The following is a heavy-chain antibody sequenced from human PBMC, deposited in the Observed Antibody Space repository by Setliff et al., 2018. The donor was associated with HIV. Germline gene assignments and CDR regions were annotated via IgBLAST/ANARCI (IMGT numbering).Heavy chain of an antibody. D-gene: IGHD3-10*01. V-gene: IGHV4-61*09. CDR3: ARVGGFFGEARPPPDY. Sequence: SETLSLTCTVSGGSISSGRYYWSWIQQPAGKGLEWIGHIYTGGSPNYNPSLMSRVTISIDTSKDQLTLKLNSVNAADTAVYYCARVGGFFGEARPPPDYWGQGALVTVSS. J-gene: IGHJ4*02. CDR1: GGSISSGRYY. CDR2: IYTGGSP.